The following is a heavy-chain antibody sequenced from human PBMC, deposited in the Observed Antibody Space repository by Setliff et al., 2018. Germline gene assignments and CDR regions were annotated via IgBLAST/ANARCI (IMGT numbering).Heavy chain of an antibody. Sequence: PSETLSLTCTVSGGSIRSYYWSWIRQPPGKGLEWIGYIYYSGSTNYNPSLKSRVTISVDTSKNQFSLKLSSVTAADTAVYYCARTVTNGFYPDSWGQGTLVTVSS. D-gene: IGHD4-17*01. J-gene: IGHJ5*01. CDR1: GGSIRSYY. CDR2: IYYSGST. V-gene: IGHV4-59*12. CDR3: ARTVTNGFYPDS.